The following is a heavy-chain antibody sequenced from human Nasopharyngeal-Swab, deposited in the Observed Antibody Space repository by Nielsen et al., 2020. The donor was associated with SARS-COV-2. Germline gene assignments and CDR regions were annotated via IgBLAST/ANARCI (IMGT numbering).Heavy chain of an antibody. CDR3: ARGGLGSGWYRVGYFDY. V-gene: IGHV2-26*01. Sequence: SGPTLVKPTETLTLICTVSGFSLSNARMGVSWIRQPPGKALEWLAHIFSNDEKSYSTSLKSRLTISKDTSKSQVVLTMTNMDPVDTATYYCARGGLGSGWYRVGYFDYWGQGTLVTVSS. J-gene: IGHJ4*02. CDR1: GFSLSNARMG. CDR2: IFSNDEK. D-gene: IGHD6-19*01.